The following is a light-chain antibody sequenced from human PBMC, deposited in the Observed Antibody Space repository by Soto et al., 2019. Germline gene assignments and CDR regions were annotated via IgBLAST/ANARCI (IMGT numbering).Light chain of an antibody. Sequence: EIVLTQSPGTLSLSPGERATLPCRASQSVSSTYLAWYQQKPGQAPRLLIYGVSSRATGIPDRFSGSGSGTDFTLTISRLEPEDFAVYYCQRYDISPFPFGQGTKLEIK. CDR1: QSVSSTY. CDR2: GVS. CDR3: QRYDISPFP. V-gene: IGKV3-20*01. J-gene: IGKJ2*01.